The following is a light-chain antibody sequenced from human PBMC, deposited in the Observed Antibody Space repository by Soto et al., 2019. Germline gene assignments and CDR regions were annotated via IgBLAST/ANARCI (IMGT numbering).Light chain of an antibody. J-gene: IGKJ5*01. Sequence: EIVLTQSPGTLSLSPGESATLSCRASQSVTNNLAWYQQKPGQAPRLLIYGAATRATGVPARFSGSGSGTELALTISSLQSEDLEVYCCQQYHSWHRTICQGTRLEIK. CDR3: QQYHSWHRT. CDR1: QSVTNN. V-gene: IGKV3-15*01. CDR2: GAA.